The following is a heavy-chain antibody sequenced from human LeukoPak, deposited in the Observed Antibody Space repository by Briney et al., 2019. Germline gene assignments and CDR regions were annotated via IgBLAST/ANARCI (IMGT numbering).Heavy chain of an antibody. Sequence: GGSLRLSCAASGFTFNTYDMHWVRQPTGKGLEWVSAIGTAGDTYYPGSVRGRFTTSRENAKSSLYLQMNSLRAEDTVVYYCARGAVYAFDIWGQGTMVTVSS. CDR1: GFTFNTYD. CDR3: ARGAVYAFDI. V-gene: IGHV3-13*01. J-gene: IGHJ3*02. CDR2: IGTAGDT.